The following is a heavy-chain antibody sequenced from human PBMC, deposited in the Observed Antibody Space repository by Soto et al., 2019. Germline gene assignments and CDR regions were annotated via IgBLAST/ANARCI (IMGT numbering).Heavy chain of an antibody. J-gene: IGHJ6*02. CDR3: AKDGYSYDPYYYYGMDV. V-gene: IGHV3-30*18. CDR1: GFTFSSYG. CDR2: ISYDGSNK. D-gene: IGHD5-18*01. Sequence: LRLSCAASGFTFSSYGMHWVRQAPGKGLEWVAVISYDGSNKYYADSVKGRFTISRDNSKNTLYLQMNSLRAEDTAVYYCAKDGYSYDPYYYYGMDVWGQGTTVTVS.